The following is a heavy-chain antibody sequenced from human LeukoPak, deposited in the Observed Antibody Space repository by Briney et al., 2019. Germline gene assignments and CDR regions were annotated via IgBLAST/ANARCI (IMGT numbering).Heavy chain of an antibody. CDR2: ISGSGGST. V-gene: IGHV3-23*01. Sequence: PGGSLRLSCAASGFTFSSYAMSWVRQAPGKGLEWVSAISGSGGSTYYADSVKGRFTISRDNSKNTLYLQMNSLRAGDTAVYYCAKGGQDYCSGGSCYPYYYYGMDVWGQGTTVTVSS. CDR1: GFTFSSYA. D-gene: IGHD2-15*01. CDR3: AKGGQDYCSGGSCYPYYYYGMDV. J-gene: IGHJ6*02.